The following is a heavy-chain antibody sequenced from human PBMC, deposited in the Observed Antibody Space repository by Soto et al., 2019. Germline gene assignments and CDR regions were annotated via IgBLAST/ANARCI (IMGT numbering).Heavy chain of an antibody. CDR3: ALDFVSRNGIHELLYF. V-gene: IGHV3-23*01. CDR2: VGGQGSNT. Sequence: GGSLRLSCAASGFIFSDYAMSWVRQAPGKGLEWVSVVGGQGSNTYYADSVRGRFTVSRDDSRNTLYLRMDSLRVEDTAVYYCALDFVSRNGIHELLYFWGHGTMVTGS. J-gene: IGHJ3*01. D-gene: IGHD1-26*01. CDR1: GFIFSDYA.